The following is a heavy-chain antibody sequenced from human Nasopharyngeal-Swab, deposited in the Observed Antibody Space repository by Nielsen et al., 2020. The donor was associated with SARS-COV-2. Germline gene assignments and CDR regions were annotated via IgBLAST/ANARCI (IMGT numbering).Heavy chain of an antibody. V-gene: IGHV4-31*03. Sequence: SEILSLTCTVSGGSISSGGYYWSWIRQHPGKGLEWIGYIYYSGSTYYNPSLKSRVTISVDTSKNQFSLKLSSVTAADTAVYYCARFGSWGAFDIWGQGTMVTVSS. CDR2: IYYSGST. D-gene: IGHD3-16*01. J-gene: IGHJ3*02. CDR3: ARFGSWGAFDI. CDR1: GGSISSGGYY.